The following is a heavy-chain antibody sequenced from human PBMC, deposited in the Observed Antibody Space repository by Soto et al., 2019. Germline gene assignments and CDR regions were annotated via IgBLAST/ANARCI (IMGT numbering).Heavy chain of an antibody. D-gene: IGHD2-2*01. Sequence: QLQLQASGSGLVKPSQTLSLTCAVSGGSISRGGYSWSWIRQPPGKGLEWIGYIYHSGSTSYNLSLERRVTIAVDRSKIQFSLKLSSVTAADTAVYYCARVPDRWGQGTLVTFSS. V-gene: IGHV4-30-2*01. J-gene: IGHJ4*02. CDR2: IYHSGST. CDR3: ARVPDR. CDR1: GGSISRGGYS.